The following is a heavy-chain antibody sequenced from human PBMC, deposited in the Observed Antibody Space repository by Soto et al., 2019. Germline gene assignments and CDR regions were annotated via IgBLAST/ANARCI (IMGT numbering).Heavy chain of an antibody. Sequence: ASVKVSCKASGYTFITNDINWVRQASGQGLEWMGWMKPSTGDSSSDPDFQGRITMTRDTATSTAYMELRSLKFEDTAVYYCARGGPEAGFDLWGQGSTVTVSS. J-gene: IGHJ5*02. CDR2: MKPSTGDS. V-gene: IGHV1-8*01. CDR1: GYTFITND. CDR3: ARGGPEAGFDL.